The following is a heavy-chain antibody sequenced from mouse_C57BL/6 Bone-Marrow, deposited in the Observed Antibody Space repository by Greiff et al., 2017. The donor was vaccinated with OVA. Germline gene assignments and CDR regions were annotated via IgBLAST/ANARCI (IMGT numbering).Heavy chain of an antibody. CDR2: IDPSDSYT. CDR1: GYTFTSYW. CDR3: ARGGIGD. Sequence: VKLQESGAELVKPGASVKLSCKASGYTFTSYWMQWVKQRPGQGLEWIGEIDPSDSYTNYNQKFKGKATLTVDTSSRTAYMQRSSLTSEDAAVYYCARGGIGDWGQGTTLTVSS. J-gene: IGHJ2*01. V-gene: IGHV1-50*01.